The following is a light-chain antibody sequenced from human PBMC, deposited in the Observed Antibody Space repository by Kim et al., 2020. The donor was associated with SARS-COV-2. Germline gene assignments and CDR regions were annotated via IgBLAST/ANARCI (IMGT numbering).Light chain of an antibody. CDR2: DAS. Sequence: PGAGATPSCSASHSLDISLAVYPQTPRQPPKLLIYDASSTAPGIPGRFSGSRSGTDFTLSIGSIEPRDFAIYYCQQRGNWPPALTFGGGTKVDIK. CDR1: HSLDIS. V-gene: IGKV3-11*01. CDR3: QQRGNWPPALT. J-gene: IGKJ4*01.